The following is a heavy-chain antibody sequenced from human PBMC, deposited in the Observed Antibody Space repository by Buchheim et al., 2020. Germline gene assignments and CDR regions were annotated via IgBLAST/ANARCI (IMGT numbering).Heavy chain of an antibody. CDR1: GFTVSSNY. CDR2: IYSGGST. CDR3: ARDGLNQGNYVDY. V-gene: IGHV3-66*01. Sequence: EVQLVESGGGLVQPGGSLRLSCAASGFTVSSNYMSWVRQAPGKGLEWVSVIYSGGSTYYAVSVKGRFTISIDNSKNPLSLQMNSLRAEDTAVYYCARDGLNQGNYVDYWGQGTL. J-gene: IGHJ4*02.